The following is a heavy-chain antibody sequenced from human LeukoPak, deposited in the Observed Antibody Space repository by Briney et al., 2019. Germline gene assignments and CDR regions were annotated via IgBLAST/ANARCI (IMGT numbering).Heavy chain of an antibody. V-gene: IGHV4-30-4*08. D-gene: IGHD3-22*01. Sequence: SETLSLTCTVSGGSISSGDYYWSWIRQPPGKGLEWIGYIYYSGSTYYNPSLKSRVTISVDTSKNQFSLKLSSVTAADAAVYYCAREGSRDSSGYSLPDAFDIWGQGTMVTVSS. CDR2: IYYSGST. CDR1: GGSISSGDYY. CDR3: AREGSRDSSGYSLPDAFDI. J-gene: IGHJ3*02.